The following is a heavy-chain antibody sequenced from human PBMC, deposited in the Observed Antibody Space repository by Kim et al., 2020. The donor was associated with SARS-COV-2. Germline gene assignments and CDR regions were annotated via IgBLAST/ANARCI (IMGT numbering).Heavy chain of an antibody. CDR2: IYYSGST. CDR3: ARRAAATFDY. V-gene: IGHV4-31*03. D-gene: IGHD6-13*01. CDR1: GGSISSGGYY. Sequence: SETLSLTCTVSGGSISSGGYYWSWIRQHPGKGLEWIGYIYYSGSTYYNPSLKSRVTISVDTSKNQFSLKLSSVTAADTAVYYCARRAAATFDYWGQGTLVTVSS. J-gene: IGHJ4*02.